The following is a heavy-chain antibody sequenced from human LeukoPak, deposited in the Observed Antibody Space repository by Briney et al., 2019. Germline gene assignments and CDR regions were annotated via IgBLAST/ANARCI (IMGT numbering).Heavy chain of an antibody. CDR3: ARSPRDENLFDY. CDR2: IYHSGTT. V-gene: IGHV4-39*07. Sequence: SETLSLTCTVSGGSIITNNYYWGWIRQPPGKGLEWIGTIYHSGTTYYDPSLRSRVTMSVDTSKNQFSLRLSSVTAADTAVYYCARSPRDENLFDYWGQGTLVTVSS. CDR1: GGSIITNNYY. J-gene: IGHJ4*02. D-gene: IGHD5-24*01.